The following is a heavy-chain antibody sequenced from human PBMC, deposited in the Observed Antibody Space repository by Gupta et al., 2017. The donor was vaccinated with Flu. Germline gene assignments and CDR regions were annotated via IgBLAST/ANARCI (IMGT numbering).Heavy chain of an antibody. CDR1: GFIFGPSS. CDR3: ARARDYRLFDY. CDR2: IKEDGIDK. Sequence: EVHLVESGGALVQPGESMRLSCESSGFIFGPSSIIWVRQAPGKWPEWVANIKEDGIDKYYADSVKGRFTISRNNAENSLYLQMNSLRAEDTAFYYCARARDYRLFDYWGQGALVTVSS. D-gene: IGHD3-16*02. V-gene: IGHV3-7*01. J-gene: IGHJ4*02.